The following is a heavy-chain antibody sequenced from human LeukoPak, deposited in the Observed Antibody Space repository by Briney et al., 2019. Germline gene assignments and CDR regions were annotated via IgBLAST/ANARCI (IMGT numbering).Heavy chain of an antibody. V-gene: IGHV3-53*01. CDR1: GFPFTNNY. CDR3: ARVRRQVGSRWFDS. D-gene: IGHD1-26*01. J-gene: IGHJ5*01. Sequence: GSLRLSCAASGFPFTNNYMSWVRQAPGKGLEWVSVINIGGSVSYADSVKGRFTISRDNSNSTLYLQMNSPRVEDTALYYCARVRRQVGSRWFDSWGQGTLVTVSS. CDR2: INIGGSV.